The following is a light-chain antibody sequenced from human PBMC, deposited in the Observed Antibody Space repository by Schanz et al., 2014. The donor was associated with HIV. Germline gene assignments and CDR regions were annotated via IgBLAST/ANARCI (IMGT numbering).Light chain of an antibody. Sequence: QSALTQPASVSGSPGQSITISCTGTSSDVGGYNYVSWYQQHPGKAPKLMIYDVSNRPSGVPARFSGSKSGSSASLAISGLQAEDEADYYCAAWDDSLNGYVFGTGTKLTVL. J-gene: IGLJ1*01. V-gene: IGLV2-14*01. CDR1: SSDVGGYNY. CDR3: AAWDDSLNGYV. CDR2: DVS.